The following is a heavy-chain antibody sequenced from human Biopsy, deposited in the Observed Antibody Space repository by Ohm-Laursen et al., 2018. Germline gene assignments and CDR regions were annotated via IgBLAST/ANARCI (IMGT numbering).Heavy chain of an antibody. V-gene: IGHV3-66*01. Sequence: SFRLSCAASGFTINSNYMNWARQAPGKGLEWVSVIYTGDITSYADSVKGRFTISRDISKNALYLHMNSLRAEDRGVYYCVRGLADGVHLNWGQGTLVAVSS. D-gene: IGHD4-17*01. CDR1: GFTINSNY. CDR2: IYTGDIT. CDR3: VRGLADGVHLN. J-gene: IGHJ4*02.